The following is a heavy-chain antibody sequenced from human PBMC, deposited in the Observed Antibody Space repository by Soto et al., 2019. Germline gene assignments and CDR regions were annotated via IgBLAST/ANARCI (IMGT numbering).Heavy chain of an antibody. J-gene: IGHJ1*01. D-gene: IGHD3-22*01. V-gene: IGHV3-15*01. CDR2: IKVTAYGGTT. CDR1: NFTFHYAW. CDR3: TTDDTSGYYFQY. Sequence: EVQLVESGGGLVKPGGSLRVSCVASNFTFHYAWMSWVRQAPGKGLEWVGRIKVTAYGGTTDYAAPVKGRFTISRDDSKNTLFLDMTSLRTEDTARYFCTTDDTSGYYFQYWGQGTLVTVSS.